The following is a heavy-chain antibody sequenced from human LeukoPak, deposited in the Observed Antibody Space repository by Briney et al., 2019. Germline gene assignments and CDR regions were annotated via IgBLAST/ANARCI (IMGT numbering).Heavy chain of an antibody. J-gene: IGHJ6*02. CDR2: INWNGGST. CDR1: GFTFDDYG. D-gene: IGHD6-19*01. Sequence: GGSLRLSCAASGFTFDDYGMGWVRQAPGKGLEWVSGINWNGGSTGYADSVKGRFTISRDNAKNSLYLQMNSLRAEDTALYYCARMDSSGWYGNNGMDVWGQGTTVTVSS. CDR3: ARMDSSGWYGNNGMDV. V-gene: IGHV3-20*04.